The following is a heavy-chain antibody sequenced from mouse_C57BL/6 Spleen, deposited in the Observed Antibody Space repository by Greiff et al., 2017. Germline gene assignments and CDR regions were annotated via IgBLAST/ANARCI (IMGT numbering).Heavy chain of an antibody. CDR1: GFTFSDYG. V-gene: IGHV5-17*01. J-gene: IGHJ4*01. CDR2: ISSGSSTI. Sequence: EVMLVESGGGLVKPGGSLKLSCAASGFTFSDYGMHWVRQAPEKGLEWVAYISSGSSTIYYADRVKGRFTISRDNAKNTLFLQMTSLRSEDTAMYYCARTRGDYGDAMDDWGQGTSVTVSS. D-gene: IGHD2-4*01. CDR3: ARTRGDYGDAMDD.